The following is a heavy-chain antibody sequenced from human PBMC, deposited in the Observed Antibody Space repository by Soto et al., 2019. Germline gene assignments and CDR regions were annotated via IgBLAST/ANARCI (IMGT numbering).Heavy chain of an antibody. D-gene: IGHD2-2*01. CDR2: ISGSGGST. J-gene: IGHJ6*03. Sequence: GGSLRHSCAASGLTCSSYAMSWVRQATGKGLEWVSAISGSGGSTYYADSVKGRFTISRDNSKNTLYLQMNSLRAEDTAVYYCAKGQYCSSTSCYASYYYYYMDVWGKGTTVTVSS. CDR1: GLTCSSYA. V-gene: IGHV3-23*01. CDR3: AKGQYCSSTSCYASYYYYYMDV.